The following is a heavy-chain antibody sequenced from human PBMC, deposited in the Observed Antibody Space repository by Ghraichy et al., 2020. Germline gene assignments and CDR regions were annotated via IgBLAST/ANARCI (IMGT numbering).Heavy chain of an antibody. CDR1: GFTFSSYA. V-gene: IGHV3-23*01. Sequence: GESLNISCAASGFTFSSYAMSWVRQAPGKGLEWVSAISGSGGSTYYADSVKGRFTISRDNSKNTLYLQMNSLRAEDTAVYYCAKDILTMIVEDAFDIWGQGTMVTVSS. CDR2: ISGSGGST. J-gene: IGHJ3*02. CDR3: AKDILTMIVEDAFDI. D-gene: IGHD3-22*01.